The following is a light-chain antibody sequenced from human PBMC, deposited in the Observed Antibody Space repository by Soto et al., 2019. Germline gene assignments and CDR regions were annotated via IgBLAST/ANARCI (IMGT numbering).Light chain of an antibody. CDR3: SSYTSSSTVV. Sequence: QSALTQPASVSGSPGQSITISCTGTSSDVGGYNYVSWYQQHPGKAPKFMIYEVNNRPSGVSNRFSGSKSGNTASLTISGLQAEDEADYYCSSYTSSSTVVFGGGTKVTVL. J-gene: IGLJ2*01. CDR1: SSDVGGYNY. V-gene: IGLV2-14*01. CDR2: EVN.